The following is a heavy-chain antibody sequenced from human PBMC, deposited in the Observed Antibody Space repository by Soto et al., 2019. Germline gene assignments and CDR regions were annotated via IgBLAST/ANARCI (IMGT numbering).Heavy chain of an antibody. Sequence: QVQLQESGPGLVKPSQTLSLTCTVSGGSISSGGYYWSWIRQHPGKGLEWIGYIYYSGSTYYNPSLKSRVTISVDTSKNQFSLKLSSVTAADTAVYYCARDCPVTTWSFWFDPWGQGTLVTVSS. J-gene: IGHJ5*02. CDR1: GGSISSGGYY. V-gene: IGHV4-31*03. CDR2: IYYSGST. D-gene: IGHD4-4*01. CDR3: ARDCPVTTWSFWFDP.